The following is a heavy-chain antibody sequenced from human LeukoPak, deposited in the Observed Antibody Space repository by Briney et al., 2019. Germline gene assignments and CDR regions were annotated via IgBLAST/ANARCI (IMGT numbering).Heavy chain of an antibody. CDR3: ARCDSSGAEFDY. V-gene: IGHV1-24*01. J-gene: IGHJ4*02. CDR1: GYTLTELS. Sequence: GASVKVSCKVSGYTLTELSMHWVRQAPGKGLEWMGGFDPEDGETIYAQKFQGRVTMTEDTSTDTAYMELRSLRSDDTAVYYCARCDSSGAEFDYWGQGTLVTVSS. CDR2: FDPEDGET. D-gene: IGHD3-22*01.